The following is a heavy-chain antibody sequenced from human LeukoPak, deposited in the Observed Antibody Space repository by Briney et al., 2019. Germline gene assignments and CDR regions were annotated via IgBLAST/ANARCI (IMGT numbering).Heavy chain of an antibody. CDR3: ARATSSSGYAGAPSWFDP. CDR2: IYYSGST. D-gene: IGHD3-22*01. Sequence: SETLSLTCTVSGGSISSGGYYWSWIRQHPGKGLEWIGYIYYSGSTYYNPSLESRVTISVDTSKNQFSLKLSSVTAADTAVYYCARATSSSGYAGAPSWFDPWGQGTLVTVSS. J-gene: IGHJ5*02. CDR1: GGSISSGGYY. V-gene: IGHV4-31*03.